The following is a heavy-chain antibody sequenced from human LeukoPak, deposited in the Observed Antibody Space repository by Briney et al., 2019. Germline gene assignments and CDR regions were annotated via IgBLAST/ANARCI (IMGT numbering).Heavy chain of an antibody. CDR1: GFTFSGSG. CDR3: AKGVGSSWRFDS. Sequence: GGSLRLSCAASGFTFSGSGMSWVRQAPGKGLEWISSSGDSDGSTYYADSLKGRFTISRDNSKNTLYLQMNTLRAEDTAVYYCAKGVGSSWRFDSWGQGTLVTVSS. D-gene: IGHD6-13*01. CDR2: SGDSDGST. J-gene: IGHJ4*02. V-gene: IGHV3-23*01.